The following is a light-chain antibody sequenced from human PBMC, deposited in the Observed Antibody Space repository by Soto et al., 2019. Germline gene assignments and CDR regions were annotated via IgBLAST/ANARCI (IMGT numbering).Light chain of an antibody. J-gene: IGKJ1*01. V-gene: IGKV3-15*01. Sequence: EIVMTQSPATLSVSPGERVTLSCRSSQSVSSYLAWYQQKPGQAPRLLIYGASTGATGIPARFSGSGSGTEFILTISSLQSEDFAVYFCQQYKIWPTFGQGTKVDIK. CDR2: GAS. CDR3: QQYKIWPT. CDR1: QSVSSY.